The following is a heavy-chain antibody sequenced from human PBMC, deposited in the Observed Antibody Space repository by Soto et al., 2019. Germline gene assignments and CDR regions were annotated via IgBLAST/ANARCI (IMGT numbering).Heavy chain of an antibody. J-gene: IGHJ5*02. CDR2: IYYSGST. D-gene: IGHD6-6*01. CDR3: ARERPDGARLDP. CDR1: GGSISSGDYY. V-gene: IGHV4-30-4*01. Sequence: QVQLQESGPGLVKPSQTLSLTCTVSGGSISSGDYYWSWIRQPPGKGLEWIGYIYYSGSTFYNPSLKSRLTISGDTSKNQFPLKLSSVTAADTAVYYCARERPDGARLDPWGQGTLVTVSS.